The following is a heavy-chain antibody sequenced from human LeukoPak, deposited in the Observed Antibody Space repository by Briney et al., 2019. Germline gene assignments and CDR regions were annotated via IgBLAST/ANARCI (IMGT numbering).Heavy chain of an antibody. CDR3: AIFPYYYDSSGPYYYYYYMDV. D-gene: IGHD3-22*01. CDR1: GYTFTVYY. V-gene: IGHV1-2*02. J-gene: IGHJ6*03. CDR2: INPNSGGT. Sequence: ASVTVSFKSSGYTFTVYYMHCVRQAPGQGLGWMGWINPNSGGTNYAQKFQGRVTMTRDTSISTAYMELSRLRSDDTAVYYCAIFPYYYDSSGPYYYYYYMDVWGKGTTVTVSS.